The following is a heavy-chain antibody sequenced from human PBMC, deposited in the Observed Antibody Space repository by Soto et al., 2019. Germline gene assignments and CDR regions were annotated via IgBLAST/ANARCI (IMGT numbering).Heavy chain of an antibody. V-gene: IGHV3-11*01. CDR1: GFAFSDPS. J-gene: IGHJ4*02. D-gene: IGHD4-17*01. CDR3: ARRGASVTTPFDY. CDR2: ISSSGSTI. Sequence: DWPGGSLRLSCAASGFAFSDPSMSWIRQAPGKGLEWISYISSSGSTIYYADSVKGRFTISRDNAKKSLYLQMDSLTADDTAVYYCARRGASVTTPFDYWGLGTQVTVSS.